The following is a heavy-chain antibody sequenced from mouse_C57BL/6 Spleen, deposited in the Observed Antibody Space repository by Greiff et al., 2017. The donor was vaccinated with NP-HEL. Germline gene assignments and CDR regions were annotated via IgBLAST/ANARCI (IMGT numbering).Heavy chain of an antibody. D-gene: IGHD3-2*02. Sequence: QVQLQQPGAELVRPGSSVKLSCKASGYTFTSYWMDWVKQRPGQGLEWIGNIYPSDSETHYNQKFKDKATLTVDKSSSTAYMQLSSLTSEDSAVYYCARSAQVSYAMDYWGQGTSVTVSS. V-gene: IGHV1-61*01. CDR3: ARSAQVSYAMDY. CDR2: IYPSDSET. J-gene: IGHJ4*01. CDR1: GYTFTSYW.